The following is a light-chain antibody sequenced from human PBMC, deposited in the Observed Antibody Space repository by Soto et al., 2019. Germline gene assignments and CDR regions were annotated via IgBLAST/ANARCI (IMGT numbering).Light chain of an antibody. CDR3: ETWDNDNVV. CDR1: SSDLGAESF. J-gene: IGLJ2*01. V-gene: IGLV2-11*01. Sequence: QSALTQPRSVSGSPGQSVTISCTGTSSDLGAESFVSWYQQHPGKAPKLIIYYVTQRPSGVPDRFSGSSSGADRHLVISNLQSEDEADYYCETWDNDNVVFGGGTKLTVL. CDR2: YVT.